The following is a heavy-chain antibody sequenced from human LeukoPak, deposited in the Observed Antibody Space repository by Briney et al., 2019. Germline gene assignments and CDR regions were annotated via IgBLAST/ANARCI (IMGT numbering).Heavy chain of an antibody. CDR2: ISSASNTI. CDR3: ARDGWFGDYNWFDP. Sequence: GESLRLSCAASGFTFSSYSMNWVRQAPGKGLEWVSYISSASNTIYYADSVKGRFTISRDNAKNSLYPQMNSLRAEDTAMYYCARDGWFGDYNWFDPWGQGTLVTVSS. V-gene: IGHV3-48*01. J-gene: IGHJ5*02. CDR1: GFTFSSYS. D-gene: IGHD3-10*01.